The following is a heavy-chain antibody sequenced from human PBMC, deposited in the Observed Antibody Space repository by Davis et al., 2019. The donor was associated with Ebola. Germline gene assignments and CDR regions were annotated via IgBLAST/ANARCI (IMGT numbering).Heavy chain of an antibody. Sequence: GGSLRLSCAASGFTFSSYAMHWVRQAPGKGLEYVSAISSNGGSTYYANSVKGRFTIPRDNSKNTLYLQMGSLRAEDMAVYYCARGRGPSYFDYWGQGTLVTVSS. CDR2: ISSNGGST. J-gene: IGHJ4*02. CDR3: ARGRGPSYFDY. CDR1: GFTFSSYA. D-gene: IGHD3-16*01. V-gene: IGHV3-64*01.